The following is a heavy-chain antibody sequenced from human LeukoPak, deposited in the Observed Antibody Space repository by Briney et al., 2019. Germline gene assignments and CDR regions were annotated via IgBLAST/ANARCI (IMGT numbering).Heavy chain of an antibody. CDR1: GFTFSSYS. CDR3: GRWLQNRNDY. D-gene: IGHD5-24*01. Sequence: PAGSLRLSCAASGFTFSSYSMNWVRQAPGKGLEWVSSISDNSNYIYYADSVKGRFTISRDNAKSSVYLQMNSLRAEDTAVYYCGRWLQNRNDYWGQGTLVTVPS. V-gene: IGHV3-21*01. CDR2: ISDNSNYI. J-gene: IGHJ4*02.